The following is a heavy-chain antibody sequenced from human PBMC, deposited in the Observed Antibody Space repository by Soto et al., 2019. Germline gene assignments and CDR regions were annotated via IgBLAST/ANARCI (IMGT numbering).Heavy chain of an antibody. CDR2: IHSDGSST. V-gene: IGHV3-74*01. CDR1: GFTFSYYW. D-gene: IGHD6-19*01. CDR3: ARVDRGAGDL. J-gene: IGHJ3*01. Sequence: EVQLVESGGGLVRPGGSLRLSCAASGFTFSYYWMHWVRQAPGKGLVWVSRIHSDGSSTTYADFVKGRFIISRDNARNTVDLQRNCVRVEDTGVYYCARVDRGAGDLWGQGTVVTVSS.